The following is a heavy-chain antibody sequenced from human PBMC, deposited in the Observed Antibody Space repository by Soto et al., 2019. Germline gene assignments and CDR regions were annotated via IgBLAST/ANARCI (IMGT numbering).Heavy chain of an antibody. V-gene: IGHV1-69*13. J-gene: IGHJ4*02. CDR1: GGTLSRYG. CDR3: VKQAHGLDGVAFDY. CDR2: IIPIFGTA. D-gene: IGHD2-15*01. Sequence: ASVKVSCKASGGTLSRYGISWVRQAPGQGLEWMGGIIPIFGTANYAQKFQGRVTITADESTSTAYMELSSLRSEDTAIYYCVKQAHGLDGVAFDYWGQGTQVTVSS.